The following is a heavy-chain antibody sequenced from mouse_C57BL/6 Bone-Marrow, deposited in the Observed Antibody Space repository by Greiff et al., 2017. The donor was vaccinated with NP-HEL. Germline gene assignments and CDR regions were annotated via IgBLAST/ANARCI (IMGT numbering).Heavy chain of an antibody. D-gene: IGHD3-1*01. CDR1: GYTFTSYG. J-gene: IGHJ2*01. Sequence: VQLQQSGAELARPGASVKLSCKASGYTFTSYGISWVKQRTGQGLEWIGDIYPRSGDTYYNEKFKGKATLTVDKSSSTAYMELRSLTSEDSAVYFCAKRAGSFDYWGQGTTLTVSS. V-gene: IGHV1-81*01. CDR3: AKRAGSFDY. CDR2: IYPRSGDT.